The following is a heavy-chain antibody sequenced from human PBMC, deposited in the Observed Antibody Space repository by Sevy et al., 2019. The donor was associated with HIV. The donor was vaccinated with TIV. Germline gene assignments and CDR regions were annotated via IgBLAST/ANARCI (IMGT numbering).Heavy chain of an antibody. J-gene: IGHJ4*02. Sequence: GGSLRLSCAASGLTFSSYSMNWVRQAPGKGLEWVSSISSSSSYIYYADSVKGRFTISRDNAKNSLYLQMNSLRAEDTAVYYCARDPTYYSSSWFFDYWGQGTLVTVSS. CDR3: ARDPTYYSSSWFFDY. V-gene: IGHV3-21*01. CDR2: ISSSSSYI. CDR1: GLTFSSYS. D-gene: IGHD6-13*01.